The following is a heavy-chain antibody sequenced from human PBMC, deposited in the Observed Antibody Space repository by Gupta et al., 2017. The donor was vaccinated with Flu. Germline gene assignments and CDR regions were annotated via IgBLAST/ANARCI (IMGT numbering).Heavy chain of an antibody. Sequence: EVQLVESGGGLVKPGGSLRLSCAASGFTFSSYSMNWVRQAPGKGLEWVSSISSSSSYTYYADSVKGRFTISRDNAKNSLYLQMNSLRAEDTAVYYCARDRGRGSGWYGRWDYWGQGTLVTVSS. D-gene: IGHD6-19*01. J-gene: IGHJ4*02. V-gene: IGHV3-21*01. CDR1: GFTFSSYS. CDR3: ARDRGRGSGWYGRWDY. CDR2: ISSSSSYT.